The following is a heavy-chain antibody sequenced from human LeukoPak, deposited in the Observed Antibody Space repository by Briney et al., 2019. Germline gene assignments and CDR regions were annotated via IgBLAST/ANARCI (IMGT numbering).Heavy chain of an antibody. CDR2: IDYGGSVT. V-gene: IGHV3-48*01. J-gene: IGHJ4*02. CDR3: TRDLEY. Sequence: SGGSLRLSCSASGFTFTAYTMNRVRQAPGKGPEWVSYIDYGGSVTHYADSVKGRFTISRDNAENSLYLQMNSLRVEDTAVYYCTRDLEYWSQGVQVTVSS. CDR1: GFTFTAYT.